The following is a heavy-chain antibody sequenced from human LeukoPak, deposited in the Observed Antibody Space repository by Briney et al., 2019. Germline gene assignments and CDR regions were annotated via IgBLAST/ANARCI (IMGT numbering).Heavy chain of an antibody. CDR3: ARVARNSSVRGCY. CDR1: GYTFTSYA. Sequence: ASVKVSCKASGYTFTSYAMNWVRQAPGQGLEWVGWINTNTGNPTYAQGFTGRFVFSLDNSVSTAYLQISSLKAEDNAVYYCARVARNSSVRGCYWGQGTLVTVSS. D-gene: IGHD6-19*01. J-gene: IGHJ4*02. V-gene: IGHV7-4-1*02. CDR2: INTNTGNP.